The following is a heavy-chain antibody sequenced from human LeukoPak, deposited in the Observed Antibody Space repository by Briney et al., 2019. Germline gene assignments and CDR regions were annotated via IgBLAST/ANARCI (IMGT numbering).Heavy chain of an antibody. CDR2: INRDGSRT. J-gene: IGHJ4*02. CDR3: ARGGSDTAMAHDY. V-gene: IGHV3-74*01. D-gene: IGHD5-18*01. Sequence: PGGSLRLSCAASGFTFSSYSMHWVRQAPGKGLMWVSRINRDGSRTDYADSVKGRFTIPRDDAKNTLYLQVNSLRAEDTAVYFCARGGSDTAMAHDYWGQGTLVTVSS. CDR1: GFTFSSYS.